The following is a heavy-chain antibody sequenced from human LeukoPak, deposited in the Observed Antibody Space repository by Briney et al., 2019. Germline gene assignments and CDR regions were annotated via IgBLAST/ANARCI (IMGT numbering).Heavy chain of an antibody. Sequence: PSETLSLTCAVYGGSFSGYYWSWIRQPPGKGLEWIGEINHSGSTNYNPSLKSRVTISVDTSKNQFSLKLSSVTAADTAVYYCASAYCGGDCYSDYYYYYMDVWGKGTTVTISS. CDR3: ASAYCGGDCYSDYYYYYMDV. CDR1: GGSFSGYY. D-gene: IGHD2-21*02. J-gene: IGHJ6*03. CDR2: INHSGST. V-gene: IGHV4-34*01.